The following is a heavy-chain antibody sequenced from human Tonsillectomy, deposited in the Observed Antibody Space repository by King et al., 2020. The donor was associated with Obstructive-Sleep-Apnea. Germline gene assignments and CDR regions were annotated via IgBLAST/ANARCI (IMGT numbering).Heavy chain of an antibody. D-gene: IGHD3-16*02. CDR3: ARGGGIGFSLSDFDY. CDR1: GGSISSYY. CDR2: IYYSGST. J-gene: IGHJ4*02. Sequence: QLQESGPGLVKPSETLSLTCTVSGGSISSYYWSWIRQPPGKGLEWIGCIYYSGSTNYNPSLKSRVTISVDTSKNQFSLKLSSVTAADTAVYYWARGGGIGFSLSDFDYWGQGTLVTVSS. V-gene: IGHV4-59*01.